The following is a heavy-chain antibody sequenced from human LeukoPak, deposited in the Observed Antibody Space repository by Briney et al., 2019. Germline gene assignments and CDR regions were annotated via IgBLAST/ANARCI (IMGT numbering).Heavy chain of an antibody. CDR2: INPSGGST. D-gene: IGHD2-8*01. CDR3: ARGGMVGRKYYYYYMDV. V-gene: IGHV1-46*01. Sequence: ASVKVSCKASGYTFTSYYMHWVRQAPGQGLEWMGIINPSGGSTSYAQKLQGRVTMTRDTSTSTVYMELSSLRSEDTAVYYCARGGMVGRKYYYYYMDVWGKGTTVTVSS. J-gene: IGHJ6*03. CDR1: GYTFTSYY.